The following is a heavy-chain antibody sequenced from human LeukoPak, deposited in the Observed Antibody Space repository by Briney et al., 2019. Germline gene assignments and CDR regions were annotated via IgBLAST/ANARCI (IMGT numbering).Heavy chain of an antibody. Sequence: GASVKVSCKASGYTFTSYAMHWVRQAPGQRLEWMGWINAGNGNTKYSQKFQGRVTITRDTSASTAYMELSSLRSEDTAVYYCARAMYYYDSSGYYGPVGYYFDYWGQGTLVTVSS. CDR3: ARAMYYYDSSGYYGPVGYYFDY. CDR1: GYTFTSYA. J-gene: IGHJ4*02. D-gene: IGHD3-22*01. CDR2: INAGNGNT. V-gene: IGHV1-3*01.